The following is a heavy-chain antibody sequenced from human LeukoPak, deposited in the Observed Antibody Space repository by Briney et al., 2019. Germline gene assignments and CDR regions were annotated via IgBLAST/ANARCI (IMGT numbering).Heavy chain of an antibody. Sequence: GGSLRLSCAASGFTFSSYAMSWVRQAPGKGLVWVSRINSDGSSTSYADSVKGRFTISRDNAKNTLYLQMNSLSADDTAVYYCTSQFSTAGGYWGQGTLVTVSS. CDR1: GFTFSSYA. CDR3: TSQFSTAGGY. D-gene: IGHD4-17*01. J-gene: IGHJ4*02. CDR2: INSDGSST. V-gene: IGHV3-74*01.